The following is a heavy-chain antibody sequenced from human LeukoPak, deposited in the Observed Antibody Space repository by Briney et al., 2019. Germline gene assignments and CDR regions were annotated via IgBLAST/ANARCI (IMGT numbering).Heavy chain of an antibody. CDR3: VRVSSGSYHYYYMDF. CDR1: GYSITGGFH. J-gene: IGHJ6*03. Sequence: SETLSLTCSVFGYSITGGFHWGWIRQPPGKGLEWIGIIYYSGNTYYNPSLKSRVTMSADTSKNQFSLRLTSVTAADTAVYFCVRVSSGSYHYYYMDFWGKGTTVTVSS. V-gene: IGHV4-38-2*02. CDR2: IYYSGNT. D-gene: IGHD3-22*01.